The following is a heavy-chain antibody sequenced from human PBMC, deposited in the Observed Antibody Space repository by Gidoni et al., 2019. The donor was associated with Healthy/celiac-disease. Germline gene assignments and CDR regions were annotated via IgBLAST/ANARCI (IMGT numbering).Heavy chain of an antibody. CDR2: MRGSGGST. CDR1: GFTFSSYA. V-gene: IGHV3-23*01. CDR3: ANPPVWAWEPAYFQH. D-gene: IGHD1-26*01. J-gene: IGHJ1*01. Sequence: EVQLLESGGGLVQPGGSLSITCAHSGFTFSSYAMSWVRQAPGKGLEWVSAMRGSGGSTYYADSVKGRFTISRDNSKNTLYLQMNSLRAEDTAVYYCANPPVWAWEPAYFQHWGQGTLVTVSS.